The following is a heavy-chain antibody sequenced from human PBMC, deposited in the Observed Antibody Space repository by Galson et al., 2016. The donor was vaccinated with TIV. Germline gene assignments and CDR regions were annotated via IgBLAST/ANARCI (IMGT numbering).Heavy chain of an antibody. CDR1: GFTFGDFH. V-gene: IGHV3-11*04. CDR3: AREGHYSSSSPGYYFDY. J-gene: IGHJ4*02. Sequence: SLRLSCAGSGFTFGDFHMSWIRQAPGRGLEVVSSIGGGRISYSDSVGGRFVISRYNANQMVYLQMNSLTVEDTAVYYCAREGHYSSSSPGYYFDYWGQGTLVTVSS. CDR2: IGGGRI. D-gene: IGHD6-6*01.